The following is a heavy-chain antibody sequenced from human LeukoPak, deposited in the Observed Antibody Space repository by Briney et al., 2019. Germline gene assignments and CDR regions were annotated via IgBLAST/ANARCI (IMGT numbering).Heavy chain of an antibody. CDR3: ARDMITFGGVIVNGY. V-gene: IGHV1-18*04. J-gene: IGHJ4*02. D-gene: IGHD3-16*02. CDR2: ISAYNGNT. CDR1: GYTFTSYY. Sequence: ASVKVSCKASGYTFTSYYMHWVRQAPGQGLEWMGWISAYNGNTNYAQKFQGRVTMTTDTSTSTAYMELRSLRSDDTAVYYCARDMITFGGVIVNGYWGQGTLVTVSS.